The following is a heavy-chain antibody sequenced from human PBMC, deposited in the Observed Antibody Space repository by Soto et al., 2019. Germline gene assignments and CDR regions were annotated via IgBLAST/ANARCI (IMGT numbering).Heavy chain of an antibody. Sequence: GGSLRLSCAASGFTFSSYAMSWVRQAPGKGLEWVSAISGSGGSTYYADSVKGRFTISRDNPKNTLYLQMNSLRAEDTAVYYCAKDWARITIFGVVTYFDYWGQGTLVTVSS. CDR1: GFTFSSYA. V-gene: IGHV3-23*01. J-gene: IGHJ4*02. D-gene: IGHD3-3*01. CDR2: ISGSGGST. CDR3: AKDWARITIFGVVTYFDY.